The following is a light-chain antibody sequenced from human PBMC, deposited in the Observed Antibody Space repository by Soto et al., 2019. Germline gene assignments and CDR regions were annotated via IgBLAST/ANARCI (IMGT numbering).Light chain of an antibody. CDR2: AAS. CDR1: QTISSW. Sequence: DIQMTQSPSTLSGSVGDRVTITCRASQTISSWLAWYQQKPGKAPKLLIYAASTLESGVPSRFSATVSGTEFSLTITSLQPEDFATYYCQQLFDSPITFGHGTRLEIK. V-gene: IGKV1-5*01. CDR3: QQLFDSPIT. J-gene: IGKJ5*01.